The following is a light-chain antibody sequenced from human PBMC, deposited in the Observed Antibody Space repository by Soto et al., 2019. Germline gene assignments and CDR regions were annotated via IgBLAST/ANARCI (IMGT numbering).Light chain of an antibody. CDR3: QSYDSSLSGSNV. Sequence: QSVLTQPPSVSGAPGQRVTISCTGSSSNIGAGYDVHWYQQLPGTAPKLLIYGNSNRPSGVPVRFSGSKSGTSASLAITGLQAEDEADYYCQSYDSSLSGSNVFGTGTKLTVL. V-gene: IGLV1-40*01. CDR1: SSNIGAGYD. CDR2: GNS. J-gene: IGLJ1*01.